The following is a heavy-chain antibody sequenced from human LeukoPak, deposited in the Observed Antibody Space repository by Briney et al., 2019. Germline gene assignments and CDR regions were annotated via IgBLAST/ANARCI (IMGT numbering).Heavy chain of an antibody. J-gene: IGHJ5*02. CDR2: IYYSGST. Sequence: TSETLSLTCTVSGGSISSYYWSWIRQHPGKGLEWIGYIYYSGSTYYNPSLKSRVTISVDTSKNQFSLKLSSVTAADTAVYYCARVRYCSSTSCYQGSNWFDPWGQGTLVTVSS. CDR1: GGSISSYY. D-gene: IGHD2-2*01. CDR3: ARVRYCSSTSCYQGSNWFDP. V-gene: IGHV4-59*06.